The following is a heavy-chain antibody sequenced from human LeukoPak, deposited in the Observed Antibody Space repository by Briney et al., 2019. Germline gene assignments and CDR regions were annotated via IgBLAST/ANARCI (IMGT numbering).Heavy chain of an antibody. CDR1: GGSISSGGYY. CDR3: ARAGRGYYFDY. J-gene: IGHJ4*02. CDR2: IYCSGST. V-gene: IGHV4-31*03. Sequence: SETLSLTCTVSGGSISSGGYYWSWIRQHPGKGLEWIGYIYCSGSTYYNPSLKSRVTISVDTSKNQFSLKLSSVTATDTAVYYCARAGRGYYFDYWGQGTLVTVSS. D-gene: IGHD1-26*01.